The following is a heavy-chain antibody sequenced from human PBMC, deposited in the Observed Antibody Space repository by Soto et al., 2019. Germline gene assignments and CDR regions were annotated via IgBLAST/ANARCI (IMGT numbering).Heavy chain of an antibody. J-gene: IGHJ4*02. V-gene: IGHV4-39*01. CDR1: GGSISSSSYY. CDR2: IYYSGST. Sequence: QLQLQESGPGLVKPSETLSLTCTVSGGSISSSSYYWGWIRQPPGKGLEWIGSIYYSGSTYYNPSLKSRVTISVDTSKNQFSLKLSSVTAADTAVYYCARHFRPDTAMVTNYDYWGQGTLVTVSS. CDR3: ARHFRPDTAMVTNYDY. D-gene: IGHD5-18*01.